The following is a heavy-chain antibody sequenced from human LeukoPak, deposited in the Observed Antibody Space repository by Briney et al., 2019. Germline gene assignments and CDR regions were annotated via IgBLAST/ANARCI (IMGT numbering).Heavy chain of an antibody. CDR1: GFTFSSYA. Sequence: PPGGSLRLSCAASGFTFSSYAMSWVRQAPGKGLEWVSAISGSGSTNYADSVKGRFTISRDDSKNTLYLQMNSLRAEDTAVYYCAKGPYSGFSWGQGTLVTVSS. V-gene: IGHV3-23*01. CDR3: AKGPYSGFS. J-gene: IGHJ5*02. CDR2: ISGSGST. D-gene: IGHD1-26*01.